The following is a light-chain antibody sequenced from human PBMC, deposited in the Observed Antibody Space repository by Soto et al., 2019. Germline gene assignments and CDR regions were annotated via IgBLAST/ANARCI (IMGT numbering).Light chain of an antibody. CDR1: SSNIGGNS. CDR2: DDN. V-gene: IGLV1-51*01. CDR3: GSWDSSLSAYV. J-gene: IGLJ1*01. Sequence: QSLLTQPPSVSAAPGQKVTISCSGSSSNIGGNSVSWYQQLPGTAPKLLIYDDNKRPSGIPDRFSGSKSGTSATLGITGFQTGDEADYYSGSWDSSLSAYVFGTGTKV.